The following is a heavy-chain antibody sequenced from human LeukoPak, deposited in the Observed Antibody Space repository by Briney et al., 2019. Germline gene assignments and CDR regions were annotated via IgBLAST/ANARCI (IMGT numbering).Heavy chain of an antibody. CDR2: IYYSGST. J-gene: IGHJ4*02. CDR1: GGSISSSSYY. V-gene: IGHV4-39*01. Sequence: PSETLSLTCTVSGGSISSSSYYWGWIRQPPGEGLEWIGSIYYSGSTYYNPSLKSRVTISVDTSKNQFSLKLSSVTAADTAVYYCARVPIAAAGSGIGYFDYWGQGTLVTVSS. CDR3: ARVPIAAAGSGIGYFDY. D-gene: IGHD6-13*01.